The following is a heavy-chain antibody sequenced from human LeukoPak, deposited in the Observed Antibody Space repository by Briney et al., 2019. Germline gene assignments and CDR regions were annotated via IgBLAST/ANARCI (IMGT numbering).Heavy chain of an antibody. J-gene: IGHJ1*01. D-gene: IGHD1-14*01. Sequence: TGGSLRLSCAASGFTFSSYAMSWVRQAPGKGLEWVSAISGSGGSTYYADSVKGRFTISRDNSKNTLYLQMNSLRAEDTAVYYCAKIGLPDQYFQHWGQGTLVTVSS. V-gene: IGHV3-23*01. CDR1: GFTFSSYA. CDR3: AKIGLPDQYFQH. CDR2: ISGSGGST.